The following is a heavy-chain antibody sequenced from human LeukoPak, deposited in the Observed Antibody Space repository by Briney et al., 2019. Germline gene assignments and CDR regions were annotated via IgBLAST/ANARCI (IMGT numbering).Heavy chain of an antibody. CDR1: GFTFSSYS. V-gene: IGHV3-48*01. Sequence: GGSLRLSCAASGFTFSSYSMNWVRQAPGKGLEWVSYISSSSSTIYYADSVKGRFTISRDNAKNSLYLQMNSLRAEDTAVYYCARDALLLWFGELLEDSFDYWGQGTLVTVSS. D-gene: IGHD3-10*01. CDR2: ISSSSSTI. J-gene: IGHJ4*02. CDR3: ARDALLLWFGELLEDSFDY.